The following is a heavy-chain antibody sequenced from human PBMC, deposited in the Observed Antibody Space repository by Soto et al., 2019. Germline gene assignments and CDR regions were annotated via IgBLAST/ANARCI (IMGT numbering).Heavy chain of an antibody. CDR2: IYYSGST. J-gene: IGHJ6*02. D-gene: IGHD2-2*01. CDR3: ARDRVVPAAQLYYYYGMDV. Sequence: QVQLQESGPGLVKPSQTLSLTCTVSGGSISSGGYYWSWIRQHPGKGLEWIGYIYYSGSTYYNPSLKSRVTISVDTSKNQFSLKLSSVTAADTAVYYCARDRVVPAAQLYYYYGMDVWGQGTTVTVSS. CDR1: GGSISSGGYY. V-gene: IGHV4-31*03.